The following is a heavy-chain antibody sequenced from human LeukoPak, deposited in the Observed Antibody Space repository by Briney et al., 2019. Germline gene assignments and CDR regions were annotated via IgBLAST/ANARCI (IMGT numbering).Heavy chain of an antibody. D-gene: IGHD6-13*01. CDR3: ARPPTRSSSEYYFDY. Sequence: GGSLRLSCAASGFTFSSYGMHWVRQAPGKGLEWVAVISYDGSNKYYADSVKGRFTISRDNSKKTLYLQMNSLRAEDTAVYYCARPPTRSSSEYYFDYWGQGTLVTVSS. CDR1: GFTFSSYG. J-gene: IGHJ4*02. CDR2: ISYDGSNK. V-gene: IGHV3-30*03.